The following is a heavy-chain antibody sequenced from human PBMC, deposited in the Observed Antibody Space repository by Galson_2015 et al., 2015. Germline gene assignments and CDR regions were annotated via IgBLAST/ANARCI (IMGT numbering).Heavy chain of an antibody. J-gene: IGHJ6*02. Sequence: SLRLSCAASGFTFSDYYMSWIRQAPGKGLEWVSYISGSGSTIYYADSVKGRFTISRDNAKNTLYLQMNSLRAEDTAVYYCARDLTVGATSGYYGMDVWGQGTTVTVSS. CDR1: GFTFSDYY. D-gene: IGHD1-26*01. CDR2: ISGSGSTI. CDR3: ARDLTVGATSGYYGMDV. V-gene: IGHV3-11*04.